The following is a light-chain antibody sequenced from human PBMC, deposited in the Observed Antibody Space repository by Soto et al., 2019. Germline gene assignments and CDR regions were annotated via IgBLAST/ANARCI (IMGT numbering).Light chain of an antibody. CDR2: AAS. CDR1: QSISSY. V-gene: IGKV1-39*01. J-gene: IGKJ4*01. Sequence: DIPITQSPSALCASVGDRISLACRASQSISSYLNWYQQKPGKAPKLLIYAASSLQSGVPSRFSGSGSGTDFTLTISSLQPEDFATYYCQQSYSTPLTFGGGTKVDIK. CDR3: QQSYSTPLT.